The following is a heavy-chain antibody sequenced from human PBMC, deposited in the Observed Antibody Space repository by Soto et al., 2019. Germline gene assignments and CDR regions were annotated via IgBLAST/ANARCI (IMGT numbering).Heavy chain of an antibody. V-gene: IGHV4-39*01. Sequence: WETLSLTCTVSGGSISSSSYYWGWIRQPPGKGLEWIGSIYYSGSTYYNPSLKSRVTISVDTSKNQFSLKLSSVTAADTAVYYCARLSLWFGDLNWFDPWGQGTLVTVSS. CDR1: GGSISSSSYY. D-gene: IGHD3-10*01. J-gene: IGHJ5*02. CDR3: ARLSLWFGDLNWFDP. CDR2: IYYSGST.